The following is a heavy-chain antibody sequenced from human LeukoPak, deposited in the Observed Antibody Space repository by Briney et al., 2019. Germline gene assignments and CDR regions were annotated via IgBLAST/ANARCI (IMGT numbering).Heavy chain of an antibody. CDR2: ISSSGSTI. CDR3: ASLRFLEWLFTGDDTYNWFDP. CDR1: GFTFSSYE. Sequence: GGSLRLSCAASGFTFSSYEMNWVRQAPGKGLEWVSYISSSGSTIYYADSVKGRFTISRDNAKNSLYLQMNSLRAEDTAVYYCASLRFLEWLFTGDDTYNWFDPWGQGTLVTVSS. V-gene: IGHV3-48*03. D-gene: IGHD3-3*01. J-gene: IGHJ5*02.